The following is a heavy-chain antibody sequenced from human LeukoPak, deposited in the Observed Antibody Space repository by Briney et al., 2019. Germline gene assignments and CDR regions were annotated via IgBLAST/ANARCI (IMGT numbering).Heavy chain of an antibody. CDR1: GGTFSSDA. Sequence: ASVKVSCKASGGTFSSDAISWVRQAPGQGLEWMVGIIPIFGTANYAQKFQGRVTITADKSTSTAYMELSSLRSEDTAVYYCARPDSSSYLSYGMDVWGKGTTVTVSS. D-gene: IGHD6-13*01. CDR2: IIPIFGTA. CDR3: ARPDSSSYLSYGMDV. J-gene: IGHJ6*04. V-gene: IGHV1-69*06.